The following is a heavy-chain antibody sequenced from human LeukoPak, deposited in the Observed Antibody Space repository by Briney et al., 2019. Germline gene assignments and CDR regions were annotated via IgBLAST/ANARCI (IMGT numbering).Heavy chain of an antibody. V-gene: IGHV3-23*01. Sequence: GGSLRLSCAASGYTFSSYAMNWVRQVPGKGMEWVSSLSGSGRNTNYADSVKGRFTVSRDSSNDIAYLHMNSLRAEDTAVYYCARGRYTGDYLPEFWGQGTLVTVSS. CDR3: ARGRYTGDYLPEF. J-gene: IGHJ4*02. CDR1: GYTFSSYA. D-gene: IGHD1-26*01. CDR2: LSGSGRNT.